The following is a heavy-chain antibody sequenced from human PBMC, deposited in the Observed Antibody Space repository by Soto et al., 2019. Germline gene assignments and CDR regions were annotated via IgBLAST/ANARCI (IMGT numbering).Heavy chain of an antibody. Sequence: SETLSLTCTVSGGSSSSGGYYWSWMRQHPGKGLEWIGYIYYSGSTYYNPSLKSRVTISVDTSKNQFSLKLSSVTAADTAVYYCARDALGYCSSTSCYGDYYYGMDVWGQGTTVTVSS. CDR1: GGSSSSGGYY. V-gene: IGHV4-31*03. D-gene: IGHD2-2*01. CDR3: ARDALGYCSSTSCYGDYYYGMDV. J-gene: IGHJ6*02. CDR2: IYYSGST.